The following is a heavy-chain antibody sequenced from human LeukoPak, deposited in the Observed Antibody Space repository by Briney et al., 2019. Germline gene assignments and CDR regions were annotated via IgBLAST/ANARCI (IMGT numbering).Heavy chain of an antibody. CDR1: GYTFTTYH. V-gene: IGHV1-46*01. J-gene: IGHJ4*02. CDR2: FNPGGGST. Sequence: ASVKVSCKASGYTFTTYHIHWVRQAPGQGLEWMGIFNPGGGSTSYARKLQGRITMTSDTTTSTGYMELSSLRSEDTAVYYCARELSGGSFDYWGQGALVTVSS. D-gene: IGHD7-27*01. CDR3: ARELSGGSFDY.